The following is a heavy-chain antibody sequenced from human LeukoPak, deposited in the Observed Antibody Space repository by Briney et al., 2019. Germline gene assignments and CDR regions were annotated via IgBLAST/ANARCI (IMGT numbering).Heavy chain of an antibody. D-gene: IGHD2-15*01. V-gene: IGHV3-23*01. Sequence: PGGSLRLSCAASGFTFSSYGMSWVRQAPGKGLEWVSAISVSGNTYHADSVKGRFTISRDSSKNTLYLQMNSLRAEDAAVYYCAKAPVTTCSGAYCYPFDYWGQGTLVTVSS. CDR2: ISVSGNT. J-gene: IGHJ4*02. CDR1: GFTFSSYG. CDR3: AKAPVTTCSGAYCYPFDY.